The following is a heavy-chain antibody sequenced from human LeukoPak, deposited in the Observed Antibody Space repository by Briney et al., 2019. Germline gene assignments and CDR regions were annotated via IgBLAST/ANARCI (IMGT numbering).Heavy chain of an antibody. J-gene: IGHJ4*02. CDR1: GGTFSSYA. V-gene: IGHV1-69*05. Sequence: ASGKVSCKASGGTFSSYAISWVRQAPGQGLEWMGGIIPIFGTANYAQKFQGRVTITTDESTSTAYMELSSLRSEDTAVYYCARGVGYASDYWGQGTLVTVSS. D-gene: IGHD5-12*01. CDR2: IIPIFGTA. CDR3: ARGVGYASDY.